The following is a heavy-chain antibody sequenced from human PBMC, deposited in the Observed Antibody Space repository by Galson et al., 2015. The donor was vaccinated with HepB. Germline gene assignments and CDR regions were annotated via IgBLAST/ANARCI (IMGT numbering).Heavy chain of an antibody. D-gene: IGHD2-15*01. CDR3: ARTPQGGQDGPLEY. Sequence: SLRLSCAASGFTFSTYGMHWVRQAPGKGLEWVAFIWNDGSNKYYADSVKGRVTISRDNSKNTLYLQMNSLRAEDTAVYYCARTPQGGQDGPLEYWGQGTLVT. CDR2: IWNDGSNK. CDR1: GFTFSTYG. J-gene: IGHJ4*02. V-gene: IGHV3-33*01.